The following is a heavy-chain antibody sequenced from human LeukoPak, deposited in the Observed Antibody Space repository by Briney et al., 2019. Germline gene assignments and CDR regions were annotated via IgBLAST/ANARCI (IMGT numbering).Heavy chain of an antibody. CDR1: GGSISSGGYY. CDR2: IYYSGST. J-gene: IGHJ3*02. V-gene: IGHV4-61*08. D-gene: IGHD1-26*01. Sequence: SETLSLTCTVSGGSISSGGYYWSWIRQPPGKGLEWIGYIYYSGSTNYNPSLKSRVTISVDTSKNQFSLKLSSVTAADTAVYYCARGPSSGSYFGPRAFDIWGQGTMVTVSS. CDR3: ARGPSSGSYFGPRAFDI.